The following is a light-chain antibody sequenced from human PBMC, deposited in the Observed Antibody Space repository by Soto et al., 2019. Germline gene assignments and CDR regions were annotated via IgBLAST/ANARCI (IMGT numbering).Light chain of an antibody. CDR1: TSNIGNHA. CDR2: FDD. V-gene: IGLV1-36*01. Sequence: QSVLTQPPSVSGAPRQRVSISCSGATSNIGNHAVNWYQQLPGKAPQLLIYFDDLMPSGVSDRLSGSKSGTSASLAISGLQSEDEADYYCAAWDDSLNVVLFGGGTKLTVL. CDR3: AAWDDSLNVVL. J-gene: IGLJ2*01.